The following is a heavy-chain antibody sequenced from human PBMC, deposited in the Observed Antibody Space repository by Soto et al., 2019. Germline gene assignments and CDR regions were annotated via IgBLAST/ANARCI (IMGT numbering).Heavy chain of an antibody. J-gene: IGHJ4*02. V-gene: IGHV3-23*01. CDR2: IGGSGGTT. CDR3: ATWDDVDY. Sequence: EVLLLESGGGLVQPGGSLRLSCAASGFTFSSSAMSWVRQAPGKGLEWVSAIGGSGGTTYYADSVKGRFTISRDNSKNTVYLQMNSQRAEDTAVFYCATWDDVDYWGQGTLVTVSS. CDR1: GFTFSSSA. D-gene: IGHD1-1*01.